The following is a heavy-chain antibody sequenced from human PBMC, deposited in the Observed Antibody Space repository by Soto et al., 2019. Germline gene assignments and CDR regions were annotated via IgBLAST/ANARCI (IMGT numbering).Heavy chain of an antibody. CDR3: ARGGWWELLAAFAY. CDR1: GYTFTSYA. Sequence: QVQLVQSGAEVKKPGASVKVSCKASGYTFTSYAMHWVRQAPGQRLEWMGWINAGNGNTKYSQKFQGRVTITRDTSASTAYMELSSLRSEDTAVYYCARGGWWELLAAFAYWGQGTLVTVSS. D-gene: IGHD1-26*01. V-gene: IGHV1-3*01. J-gene: IGHJ4*02. CDR2: INAGNGNT.